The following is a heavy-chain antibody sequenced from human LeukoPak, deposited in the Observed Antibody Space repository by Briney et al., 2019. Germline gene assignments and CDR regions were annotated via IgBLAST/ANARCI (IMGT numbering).Heavy chain of an antibody. V-gene: IGHV1-69*06. CDR3: AREGYSSGWYNYFDY. Sequence: ASVKISCEASVDTFSSYAISCVRHAPGQGLVWMGGIFPIIGTANYAQKFQGRVTITADKSTSTAYMELSSLRSEDTAVYYCAREGYSSGWYNYFDYWGQGTLVTVSS. D-gene: IGHD6-19*01. CDR2: IFPIIGTA. CDR1: VDTFSSYA. J-gene: IGHJ4*02.